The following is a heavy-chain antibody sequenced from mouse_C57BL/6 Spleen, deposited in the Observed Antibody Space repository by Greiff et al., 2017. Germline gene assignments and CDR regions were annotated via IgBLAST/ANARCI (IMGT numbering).Heavy chain of an antibody. CDR2: IYPGNSDT. CDR1: GYTFTSYW. Sequence: VQLKESGTVLARPGASVKMSCKTSGYTFTSYWMNWVKQRPGQGLEWIGAIYPGNSDTSYNQKFKGKAKLTASTSASTAYMELSRLTNEDSAVYYCTIRDLKYYGSSRYFDVWGTGTTVTVAS. J-gene: IGHJ1*03. D-gene: IGHD1-1*01. CDR3: TIRDLKYYGSSRYFDV. V-gene: IGHV1-5*01.